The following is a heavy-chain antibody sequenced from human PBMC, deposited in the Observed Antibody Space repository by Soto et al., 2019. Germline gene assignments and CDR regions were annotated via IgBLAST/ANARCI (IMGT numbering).Heavy chain of an antibody. CDR1: GGSFSGYY. CDR3: ARGGCSGGSCFLYYYYGMDV. Sequence: KPSETLSLTCAVYGGSFSGYYWSWIRQPPGKGLEWIGEINHSGSTNYNPSLKSRVTISVDTSKNQFSLRLSSVTAADTAVYYCARGGCSGGSCFLYYYYGMDVWAQGTTVTVSS. J-gene: IGHJ6*02. CDR2: INHSGST. V-gene: IGHV4-34*01. D-gene: IGHD2-15*01.